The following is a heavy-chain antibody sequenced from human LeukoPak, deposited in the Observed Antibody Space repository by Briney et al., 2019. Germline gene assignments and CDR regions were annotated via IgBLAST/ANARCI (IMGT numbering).Heavy chain of an antibody. V-gene: IGHV3-33*01. CDR3: ARWGNNKILDY. D-gene: IGHD7-27*01. CDR1: RFPFSSYG. CDR2: IWYDGSEK. Sequence: GGSLRLSCAASRFPFSSYGMHWVRQAPGKGLEWVAVIWYDGSEKYYADSVKGRFIISRDNSKNMLYLQMNSLRADDTAVYYCARWGNNKILDYWGQGTLVTVSS. J-gene: IGHJ4*02.